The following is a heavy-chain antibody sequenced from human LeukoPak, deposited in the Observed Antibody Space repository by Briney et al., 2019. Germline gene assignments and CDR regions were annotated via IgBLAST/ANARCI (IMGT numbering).Heavy chain of an antibody. Sequence: GGSLRLSCAASGFAFSSYAMSWVRQAPGKGLEWVSSINWNGGSTGYGDSVKGRFTISRDNAKNSLYLQMNSLRAEDTAVYYCARERLGLRRRDFDYWGQGTLVTVSS. CDR2: INWNGGST. V-gene: IGHV3-20*04. D-gene: IGHD4-17*01. CDR1: GFAFSSYA. J-gene: IGHJ4*02. CDR3: ARERLGLRRRDFDY.